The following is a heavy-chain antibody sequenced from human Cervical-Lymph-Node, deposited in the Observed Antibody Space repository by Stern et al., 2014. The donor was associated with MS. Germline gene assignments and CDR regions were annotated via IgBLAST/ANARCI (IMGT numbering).Heavy chain of an antibody. CDR1: GFTFSNYD. Sequence: QVQLVESGGGVVQPGRSLRLSCAASGFTFSNYDIHWVRQAPGKGLEWVAVISYDGSNKYYADSVKGRFTISRDNSENTVYLQMNSLRAEDTSVYYCARGLVGGLDVGGQGTTVTVSS. CDR3: ARGLVGGLDV. J-gene: IGHJ6*02. V-gene: IGHV3-30*01. D-gene: IGHD2-21*01. CDR2: ISYDGSNK.